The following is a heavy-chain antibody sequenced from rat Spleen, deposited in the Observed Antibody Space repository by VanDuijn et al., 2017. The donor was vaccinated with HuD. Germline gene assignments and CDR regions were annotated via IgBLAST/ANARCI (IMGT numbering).Heavy chain of an antibody. J-gene: IGHJ2*01. CDR2: HSYDGSRT. D-gene: IGHD1-9*01. CDR3: AIDMGGMGITSFDY. Sequence: EVQLVESDGGLVQPGRSLKLSCATSGLTFSDFYMAWVRQAPTKGLEWVATHSYDGSRTYYRDSVKGRFTISRDNAKNTLYLQMDSLRSEDTATYYCAIDMGGMGITSFDYWGQGVMVTVSS. V-gene: IGHV5-29*01. CDR1: GLTFSDFY.